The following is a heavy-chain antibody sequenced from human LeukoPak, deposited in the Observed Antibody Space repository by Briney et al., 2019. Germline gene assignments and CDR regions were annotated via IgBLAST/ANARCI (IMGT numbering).Heavy chain of an antibody. CDR3: AKHRAGGSYWASGWAHADYFAY. D-gene: IGHD1-26*01. Sequence: GGSLRLSCAASGFSFGNHAMNWVRQAPGRGLEWVSSLSESGETTDYADSVKGRFTISRDNSKNTLYLQMNSLRADDTAVYYCAKHRAGGSYWASGWAHADYFAYWGQGTLVTVSS. J-gene: IGHJ4*02. V-gene: IGHV3-23*01. CDR2: LSESGETT. CDR1: GFSFGNHA.